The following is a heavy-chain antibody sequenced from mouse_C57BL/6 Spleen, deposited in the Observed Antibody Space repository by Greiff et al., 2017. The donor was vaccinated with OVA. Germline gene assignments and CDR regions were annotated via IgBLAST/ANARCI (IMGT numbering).Heavy chain of an antibody. CDR1: GYAFSSSW. Sequence: VHLVESGPELVKPGASVKISCKASGYAFSSSWMNWVKQRPGKGLEWIGRIYPGDGDTNYNGKFKGKATLTADKSSSTAYMQLSSLTSEDSAVYFCARGEYDRGFDYWGQGTTLTVSS. J-gene: IGHJ2*01. CDR3: ARGEYDRGFDY. V-gene: IGHV1-82*01. CDR2: IYPGDGDT. D-gene: IGHD2-12*01.